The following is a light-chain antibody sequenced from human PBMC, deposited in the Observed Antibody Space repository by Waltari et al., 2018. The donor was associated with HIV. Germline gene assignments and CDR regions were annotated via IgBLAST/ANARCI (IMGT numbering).Light chain of an antibody. CDR1: NIGNKG. CDR3: QVWDRPSDQWV. J-gene: IGLJ3*02. CDR2: DNV. Sequence: YVLTQPPSVSVAPGEMARLTCGGHNIGNKGVHLYQVKSGQAPLLVIFDNVDRPSRITDRFAGSIAGFTATLAISRVEPGDEAVYYCQVWDRPSDQWVFGGGTTLIV. V-gene: IGLV3-21*01.